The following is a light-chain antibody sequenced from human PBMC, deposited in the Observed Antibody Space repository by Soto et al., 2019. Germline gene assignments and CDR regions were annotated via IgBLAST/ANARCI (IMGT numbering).Light chain of an antibody. CDR2: EVS. J-gene: IGLJ1*01. V-gene: IGLV2-14*01. CDR1: SSDVGGYNY. CDR3: SSYTSSSTPFYV. Sequence: QSALTQPASVSGSPGQSITISCTGTSSDVGGYNYVSWYQQHPGKAPKLMIYEVSNRPSGVSNRFSGSKSGNMASLTISGLQAEDEADYYCSSYTSSSTPFYVFGTGTKVTVL.